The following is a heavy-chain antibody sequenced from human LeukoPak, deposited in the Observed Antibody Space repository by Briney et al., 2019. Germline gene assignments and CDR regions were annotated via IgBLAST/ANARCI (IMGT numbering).Heavy chain of an antibody. D-gene: IGHD3-22*01. J-gene: IGHJ3*02. CDR2: IYYSGNT. CDR3: ARADAYYYDSSGYYYLFPSYGFDI. CDR1: GVSISSSNSY. V-gene: IGHV4-39*01. Sequence: KPSETLSLTCTVSGVSISSSNSYWGWIRQPPGKGLEWIGSIYYSGNTYYNASLKSQVSISIDTSKNQFSLKLSSVTAADTAVYYCARADAYYYDSSGYYYLFPSYGFDIWGQGTMVTVSS.